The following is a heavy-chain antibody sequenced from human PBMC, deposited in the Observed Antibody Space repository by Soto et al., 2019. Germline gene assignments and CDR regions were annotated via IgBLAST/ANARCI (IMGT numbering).Heavy chain of an antibody. CDR1: GGTFSSYA. CDR3: ARDRGYCSSTSCYENGMDV. D-gene: IGHD2-2*01. J-gene: IGHJ6*02. CDR2: IIPIFGTA. V-gene: IGHV1-69*13. Sequence: ASVKVSCKASGGTFSSYAISWVRQAPGQGLEWMGGIIPIFGTANYAQKFQGRVTITADGSTSTAYMELSSLRSEDTAVYYCARDRGYCSSTSCYENGMDVWGQGTTVTVS.